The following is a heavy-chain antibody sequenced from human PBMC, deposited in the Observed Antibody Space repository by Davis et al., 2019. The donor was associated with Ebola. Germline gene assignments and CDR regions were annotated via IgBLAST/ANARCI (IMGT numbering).Heavy chain of an antibody. J-gene: IGHJ6*02. Sequence: GESLKISCAASGFTFSSYAMHWVRQAPGKGLEWVAFISYDGSDKYYADSVKGRFTISRDNAKNSLYLQMNSLRAEDTAVYYCARRLVVPAAMRYYYYYGMDVWGQGTTVTVSS. CDR3: ARRLVVPAAMRYYYYYGMDV. V-gene: IGHV3-30-3*01. D-gene: IGHD2-2*01. CDR1: GFTFSSYA. CDR2: ISYDGSDK.